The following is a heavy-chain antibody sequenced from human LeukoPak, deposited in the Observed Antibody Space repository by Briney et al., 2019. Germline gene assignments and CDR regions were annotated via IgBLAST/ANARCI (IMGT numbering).Heavy chain of an antibody. CDR2: INHSGST. V-gene: IGHV4-34*01. D-gene: IGHD1/OR15-1a*01. CDR1: GGSFSGYY. Sequence: SETLSLTCAVYGGSFSGYYWSGIRQPPGKGLEWIGEINHSGSTNYNPSLKSRVTISVDTSKNQFSLKLSSVTAADTAVYYCARARNKGSLFDYWGQGTLVTVSS. J-gene: IGHJ4*02. CDR3: ARARNKGSLFDY.